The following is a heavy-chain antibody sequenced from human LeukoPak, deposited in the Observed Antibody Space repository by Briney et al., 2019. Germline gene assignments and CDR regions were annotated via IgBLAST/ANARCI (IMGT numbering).Heavy chain of an antibody. J-gene: IGHJ5*02. Sequence: SETLSLTCAVYGGSFSGYYWSWIRQPPGKGLEWIGEINHSGSTNYNPSLKSRVTISVDTSKNQFSLKLSSVTAADTAVYYCARRTLYYYDHWFDPWGQGTLVTVSS. CDR2: INHSGST. V-gene: IGHV4-34*01. CDR1: GGSFSGYY. D-gene: IGHD3-22*01. CDR3: ARRTLYYYDHWFDP.